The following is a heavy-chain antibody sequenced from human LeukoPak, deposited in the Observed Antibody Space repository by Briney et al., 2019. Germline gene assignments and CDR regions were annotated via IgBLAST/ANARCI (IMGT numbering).Heavy chain of an antibody. Sequence: GASVKVSCKASGYTFTGYYMHWVRQAPGQGLEWMGWINPSSGGTNYAQKFQGRVTMTRDTSISTAYMELSRLRSDDAAVYYCARARGIAAAGTEGWFGPWGQGTLVTVSS. J-gene: IGHJ5*02. D-gene: IGHD6-13*01. CDR2: INPSSGGT. V-gene: IGHV1-2*02. CDR1: GYTFTGYY. CDR3: ARARGIAAAGTEGWFGP.